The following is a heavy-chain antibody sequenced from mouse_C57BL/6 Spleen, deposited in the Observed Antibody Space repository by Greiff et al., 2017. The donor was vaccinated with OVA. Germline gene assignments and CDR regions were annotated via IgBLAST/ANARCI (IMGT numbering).Heavy chain of an antibody. V-gene: IGHV1-52*01. D-gene: IGHD1-1*01. J-gene: IGHJ2*01. Sequence: QVQLQQPGAELVRPGSSVKLSCKASGYTFTSYWMHWVKQRPIQGLEWIGNIDTSDSETHYNQKFKDKATLTVDKSYSTAYMQLSSLTSKDATVYYCARTATFYLDYWGQGTTLTVSS. CDR1: GYTFTSYW. CDR3: ARTATFYLDY. CDR2: IDTSDSET.